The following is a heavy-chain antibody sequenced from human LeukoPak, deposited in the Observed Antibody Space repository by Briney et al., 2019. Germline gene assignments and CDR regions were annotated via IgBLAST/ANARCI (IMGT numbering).Heavy chain of an antibody. D-gene: IGHD3-3*01. CDR1: GLTVSTNY. CDR3: ARRSAPFYFDY. V-gene: IGHV3-66*02. CDR2: IYSGGNT. Sequence: GGSLRLSCAASGLTVSTNYMTWVRQAPGKGLEWVSVIYSGGNTYYAESVKGRFTIYRDNSENTLYLQINSPRAEDTAVYSCARRSAPFYFDYWGPGTLVTVSS. J-gene: IGHJ4*02.